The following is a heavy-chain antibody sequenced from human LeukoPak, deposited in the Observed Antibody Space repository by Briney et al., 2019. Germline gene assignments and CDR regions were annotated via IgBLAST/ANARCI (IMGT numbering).Heavy chain of an antibody. V-gene: IGHV1-2*02. CDR2: INPKNGGT. CDR1: GYTLTGYY. CDR3: ARDPAQTYYYDP. J-gene: IGHJ4*02. D-gene: IGHD3-22*01. Sequence: ASVKVSCKASGYTLTGYYLHWVRQAPGQGLEWMGWINPKNGGTKYAQKSQGRVTMTRDTSISTVYMELSRLTSDDTAVYSCARDPAQTYYYDPWGQGTLVTVSS.